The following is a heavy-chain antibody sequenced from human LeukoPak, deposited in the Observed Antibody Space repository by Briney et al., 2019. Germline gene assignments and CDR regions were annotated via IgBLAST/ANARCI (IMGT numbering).Heavy chain of an antibody. CDR2: INWNGGST. CDR1: GFTFDDYG. Sequence: GGSLRLSCAASGFTFDDYGMSWVRQAPGKGLEWVSGINWNGGSTGYADSVKGRFTISRDNAKNSLYLQMNILRAEDTALYYCARDIGDGPFDYWGQGTLVTVSS. D-gene: IGHD3-16*01. J-gene: IGHJ4*02. V-gene: IGHV3-20*04. CDR3: ARDIGDGPFDY.